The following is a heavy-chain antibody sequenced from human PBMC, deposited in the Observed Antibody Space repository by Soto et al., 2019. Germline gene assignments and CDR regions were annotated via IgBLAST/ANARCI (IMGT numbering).Heavy chain of an antibody. CDR2: IYSGGST. J-gene: IGHJ4*02. CDR3: ARLVYGSGSYYFDH. Sequence: GGSLRLSCAASGFTVSSNYMSWVRQAPGKGLEWVSVIYSGGSTYYADSVKGRFTISRDNAMNSLYPQMNSLRAEDTAVYYCARLVYGSGSYYFDHWGQGTLVTVSS. CDR1: GFTVSSNY. V-gene: IGHV3-53*01. D-gene: IGHD3-10*01.